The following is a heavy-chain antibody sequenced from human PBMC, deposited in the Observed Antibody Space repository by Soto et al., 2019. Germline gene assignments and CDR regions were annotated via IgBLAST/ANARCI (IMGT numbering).Heavy chain of an antibody. D-gene: IGHD6-13*01. Sequence: QLQLQESGPGLVKPSETLSLTCTVSGGSISSSSYYWGWIRQPPGKGLEWIGSIYYSGSTYYNPSLKSRVTISVHTAKNQFSLKLSSVTAADTAVYYCARGGSSSWYVWFDPWGQGTLVTVSS. CDR1: GGSISSSSYY. CDR2: IYYSGST. V-gene: IGHV4-39*01. J-gene: IGHJ5*02. CDR3: ARGGSSSWYVWFDP.